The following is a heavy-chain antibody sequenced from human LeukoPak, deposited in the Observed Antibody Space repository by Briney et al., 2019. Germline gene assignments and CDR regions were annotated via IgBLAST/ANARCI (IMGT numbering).Heavy chain of an antibody. CDR3: ARPEVADGAFDI. CDR1: GDSISNSY. D-gene: IGHD5-24*01. J-gene: IGHJ3*02. CDR2: IYTSGST. V-gene: IGHV4-4*07. Sequence: SETLSLTCTVSGDSISNSYWSWIRQPAGKGLEWIGRIYTSGSTNYNPSLKSRVSMSVDTSKNQFSLKLSSVDAADTAVYYSARPEVADGAFDIWGQGTMVTVSS.